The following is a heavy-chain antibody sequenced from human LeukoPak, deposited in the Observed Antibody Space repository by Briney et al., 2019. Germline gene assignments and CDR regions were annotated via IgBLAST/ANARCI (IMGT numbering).Heavy chain of an antibody. CDR2: IGTAGDT. CDR3: ARVAKERVGGVYYFDY. V-gene: IGHV3-13*01. D-gene: IGHD1-1*01. J-gene: IGHJ4*02. CDR1: GFTFSDYG. Sequence: GGSLRLSCAASGFTFSDYGMHWVRQATGKGLEWVSAIGTAGDTYYTGSVKGRFTISRENAKNSLYLQMNSLRAGDTAVYYCARVAKERVGGVYYFDYWGQGTMVTVSS.